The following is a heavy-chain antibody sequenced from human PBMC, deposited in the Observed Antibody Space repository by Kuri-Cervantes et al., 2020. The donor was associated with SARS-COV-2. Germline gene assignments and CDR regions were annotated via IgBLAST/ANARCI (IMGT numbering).Heavy chain of an antibody. CDR2: INPSGGST. Sequence: ASVKVSCKASGYTFTGYYMHWVRQAPGQGLEWMGIINPSGGSTSYAQKFQGRVTMTRDTPTSTVYMELSSLRSEDTAVYYCAREDIVVVPAYYDDAFDIWGQGTMVTVSS. V-gene: IGHV1-46*01. D-gene: IGHD2-2*01. CDR3: AREDIVVVPAYYDDAFDI. CDR1: GYTFTGYY. J-gene: IGHJ3*02.